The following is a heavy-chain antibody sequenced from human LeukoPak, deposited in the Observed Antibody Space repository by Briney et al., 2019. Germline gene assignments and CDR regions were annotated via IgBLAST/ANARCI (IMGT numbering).Heavy chain of an antibody. Sequence: GGSLRLSCAASGFTVSSNYMSWVRQAPGKGLEWVSVIYIGGTTYYADSVKGRFTISRDNSKNTLYLQMNSLRAEDTAVYYCARDPRNSTGWYNWFDPWGQGTLVTVSS. CDR2: IYIGGTT. CDR3: ARDPRNSTGWYNWFDP. CDR1: GFTVSSNY. J-gene: IGHJ5*02. D-gene: IGHD6-19*01. V-gene: IGHV3-66*01.